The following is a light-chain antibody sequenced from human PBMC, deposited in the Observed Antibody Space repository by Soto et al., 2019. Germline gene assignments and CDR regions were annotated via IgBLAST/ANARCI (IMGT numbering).Light chain of an antibody. V-gene: IGKV1-27*01. J-gene: IGKJ1*01. CDR2: AAS. Sequence: DIQMTQSPSSLSASVGDRVTITCRASQGISSYLAWYQQKPGKVPKVLIYAASTLHSGLPSRFSGSGSGTVFTLSISNVQPEDVATYYCQKYYRAPETFGQGTKVEIK. CDR3: QKYYRAPET. CDR1: QGISSY.